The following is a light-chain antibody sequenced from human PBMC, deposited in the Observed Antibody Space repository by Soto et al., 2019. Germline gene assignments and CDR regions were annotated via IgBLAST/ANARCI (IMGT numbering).Light chain of an antibody. J-gene: IGKJ4*01. CDR2: DAS. CDR1: QSINNW. V-gene: IGKV1-5*01. Sequence: DIQMTQSPSTLSASVGDRVTITCRASQSINNWLAWYQQKPGKAPKFLIYDASNLESGVPSRFSGSGSGTEFTLTISSLQPDDFATYYCQQYNSYPLTFGGGTKVDIK. CDR3: QQYNSYPLT.